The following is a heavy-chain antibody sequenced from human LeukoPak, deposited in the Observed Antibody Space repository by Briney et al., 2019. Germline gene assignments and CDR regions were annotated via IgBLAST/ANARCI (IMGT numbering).Heavy chain of an antibody. CDR1: GGSFSGYY. Sequence: SETLSLTCAVYGGSFSGYYWSWIRQPPGKGLEWIGEINHSGSTNYNPSLKSRVTISVDTSKNQFSLKLTSVTAADTAVYYCSRENGAFSPFGYWGQGTLVSVLS. D-gene: IGHD2-8*01. CDR2: INHSGST. J-gene: IGHJ4*02. V-gene: IGHV4-34*01. CDR3: SRENGAFSPFGY.